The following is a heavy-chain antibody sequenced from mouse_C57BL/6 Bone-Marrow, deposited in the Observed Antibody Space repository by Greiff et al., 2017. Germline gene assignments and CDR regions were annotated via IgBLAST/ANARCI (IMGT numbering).Heavy chain of an antibody. V-gene: IGHV1-61*01. CDR1: GYTFTSYW. D-gene: IGHD1-1*01. CDR2: IYPSDSET. J-gene: IGHJ1*03. CDR3: ARYRRGYGSSYWYFDV. Sequence: QVQLQQPGAELVRPGSSVKLSCKASGYTFTSYWMDWVKQRPGQGLEWIGNIYPSDSETHYNHKFKDKATLTVDKSSSTAYMQLSSLTSEDSAVYYCARYRRGYGSSYWYFDVWGTGTTVTVSS.